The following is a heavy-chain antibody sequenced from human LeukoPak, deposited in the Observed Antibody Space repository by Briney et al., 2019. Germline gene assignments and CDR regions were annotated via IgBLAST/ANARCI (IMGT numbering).Heavy chain of an antibody. J-gene: IGHJ4*02. CDR2: ISSSGSYT. D-gene: IGHD1-26*01. CDR3: ARDRAGGSGSYSDY. Sequence: GGSLRLSYAASGCTSRDYYMIGLRQAPGKGLEWVSYISSSGSYTNYADSVKGRVTISRDNAKNSLYLQMNRLRAENTAVYYCARDRAGGSGSYSDYWGQGTLVTVSS. V-gene: IGHV3-11*06. CDR1: GCTSRDYY.